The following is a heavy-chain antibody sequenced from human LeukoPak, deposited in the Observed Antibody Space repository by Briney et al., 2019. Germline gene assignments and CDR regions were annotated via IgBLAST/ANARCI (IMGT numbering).Heavy chain of an antibody. CDR2: ISGSGDNT. J-gene: IGHJ4*02. CDR1: GFTFSSYA. Sequence: PGGPLRLSCAASGFTFSSYAMSWVRQAPGKGLEWVSGISGSGDNTYYADSVKGRFTISRDNSKNTLYVQVNSLGTEDTAAYYCAKGSYYDSSSSFYFDYWGQGTLVTVSS. D-gene: IGHD3-22*01. V-gene: IGHV3-23*01. CDR3: AKGSYYDSSSSFYFDY.